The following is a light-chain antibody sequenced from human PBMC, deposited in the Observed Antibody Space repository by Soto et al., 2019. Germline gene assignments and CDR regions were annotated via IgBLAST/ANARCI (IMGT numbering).Light chain of an antibody. V-gene: IGLV2-14*03. CDR2: EVS. Sequence: QSVLTQPASVSGSPGQSITISCTGTRSDVGGFNYVSWYQQHPGKAPKLMIYEVSNRPSGVSDRFSGSKSASTACLTISGLQAEDEADYYCCSYTSDTTWVFGGGTKVTVL. CDR3: CSYTSDTTWV. J-gene: IGLJ3*02. CDR1: RSDVGGFNY.